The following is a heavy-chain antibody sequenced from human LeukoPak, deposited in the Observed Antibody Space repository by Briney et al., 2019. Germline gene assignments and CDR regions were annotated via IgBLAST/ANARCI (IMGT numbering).Heavy chain of an antibody. D-gene: IGHD3-16*02. CDR3: ANGKDYVWGSYRPPFGD. CDR1: GFTFSSYG. J-gene: IGHJ4*02. CDR2: IRYDGSNK. V-gene: IGHV3-30*02. Sequence: GGSLRLSCAASGFTFSSYGMHWVRQAPGKGLEWVAFIRYDGSNKYYADSVKGRFTISRDNSKNTLYLQMNSLRAEDTAVYYCANGKDYVWGSYRPPFGDWGQGTLVTVSS.